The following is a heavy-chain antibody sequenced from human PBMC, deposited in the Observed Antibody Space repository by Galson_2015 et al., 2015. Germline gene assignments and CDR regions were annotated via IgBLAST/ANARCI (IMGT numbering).Heavy chain of an antibody. J-gene: IGHJ4*02. CDR3: ARARGSGYYDSSGYPTFDY. CDR2: GST. Sequence: GSTNYNPSLKSRVTISVDTSKNQFSLKLSSVTAADTAVYYCARARGSGYYDSSGYPTFDYWGQGTLVTVSS. V-gene: IGHV4-59*01. D-gene: IGHD3-22*01.